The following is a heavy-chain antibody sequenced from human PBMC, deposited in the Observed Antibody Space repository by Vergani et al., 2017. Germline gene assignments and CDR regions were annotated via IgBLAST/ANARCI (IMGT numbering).Heavy chain of an antibody. D-gene: IGHD4-17*01. CDR2: IYPGDSDT. CDR3: ARTTTTVTTFNWFDP. V-gene: IGHV5-51*01. J-gene: IGHJ5*02. Sequence: EVQLVQSGAEVKKPGESLKISCKGSGYSFTSYWIGWVRQMPGKGLEWMGIIYPGDSDTRYSQSFQGQVTISADKSISTAYLQWSSLKASDTAMYYCARTTTTVTTFNWFDPWGQGTLVTVSS. CDR1: GYSFTSYW.